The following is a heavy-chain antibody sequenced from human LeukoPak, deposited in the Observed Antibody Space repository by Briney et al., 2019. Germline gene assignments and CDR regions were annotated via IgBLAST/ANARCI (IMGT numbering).Heavy chain of an antibody. Sequence: ASVKVSCKASGYTFTGYYMHWVRQAPGQGLEWMGWINPNSGGTNYAQKFQGRVTMTRDTSTSTAYMELSRLRSDDTAVYYCAREGAFWSGYVNWFDPWGQGTLVTVSS. CDR2: INPNSGGT. V-gene: IGHV1-2*02. D-gene: IGHD3-3*01. CDR3: AREGAFWSGYVNWFDP. CDR1: GYTFTGYY. J-gene: IGHJ5*02.